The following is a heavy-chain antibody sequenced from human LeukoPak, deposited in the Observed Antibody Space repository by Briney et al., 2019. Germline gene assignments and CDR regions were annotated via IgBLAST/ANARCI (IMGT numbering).Heavy chain of an antibody. CDR1: GWTFSSYA. Sequence: GWALRLSCAGSGWTFSSYAMSWVGQAAGKRLEWVSGISGSGSRKYFVGSVKGRFTIYRDNSKDPLYLQRNSRIAEDTAVYYCAKEETRAYGGDWPQGTLVTVP. J-gene: IGHJ4*02. CDR2: ISGSGSRK. D-gene: IGHD4-23*01. V-gene: IGHV3-23*01. CDR3: AKEETRAYGGD.